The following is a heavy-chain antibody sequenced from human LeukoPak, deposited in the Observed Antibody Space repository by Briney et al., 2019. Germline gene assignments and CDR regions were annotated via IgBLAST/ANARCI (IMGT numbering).Heavy chain of an antibody. CDR2: IKPDGSGK. Sequence: PGGSLRLSCVASGFTFSNYWMTWVRQAPGKGLECVANIKPDGSGKYYVDSVKGRFTISRDNANNSLYLQMNSLRAEDTAVYYCARSHGWSPPPFDYGMDVWGQGTTVTVSS. D-gene: IGHD2-15*01. V-gene: IGHV3-7*03. CDR1: GFTFSNYW. J-gene: IGHJ6*02. CDR3: ARSHGWSPPPFDYGMDV.